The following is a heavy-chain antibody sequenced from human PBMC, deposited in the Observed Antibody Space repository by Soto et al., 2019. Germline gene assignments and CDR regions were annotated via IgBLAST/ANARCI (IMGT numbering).Heavy chain of an antibody. V-gene: IGHV1-18*01. CDR2: ISAYNGNT. CDR3: ARDLGRGRIAAASTYYFDY. CDR1: GYTFTSYG. Sequence: ASVKVSCKASGYTFTSYGISWVRQAPGQGLEWMGWISAYNGNTNYAQKLQGRVTMTTDTSTSTAYMELSSLRSEDTAVYYCARDLGRGRIAAASTYYFDYWGQGTLVTVSS. D-gene: IGHD6-13*01. J-gene: IGHJ4*02.